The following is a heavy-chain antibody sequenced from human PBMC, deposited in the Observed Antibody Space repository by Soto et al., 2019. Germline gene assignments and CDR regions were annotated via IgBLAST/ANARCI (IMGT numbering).Heavy chain of an antibody. CDR1: GGSISSSSYY. J-gene: IGHJ6*02. V-gene: IGHV4-39*01. Sequence: SETLSLTCTVSGGSISSSSYYWGWIRQPPGKGLEWIGSIYYSGSTYYNPSLKSRVTISVDTSKNQFSLKLSSVTAADTAVYYCASLPLESITIFGVVTDYYYYGMDVWGEGTTVTLSS. D-gene: IGHD3-3*01. CDR2: IYYSGST. CDR3: ASLPLESITIFGVVTDYYYYGMDV.